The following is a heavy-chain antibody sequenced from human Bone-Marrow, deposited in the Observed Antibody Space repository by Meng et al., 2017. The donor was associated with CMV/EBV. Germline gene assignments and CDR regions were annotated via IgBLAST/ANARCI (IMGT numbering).Heavy chain of an antibody. Sequence: GESLKISCAASGFTFSSYGMHWVRQAPGKGLEWVAFIRYDGSNKYYADSVKGRFTISRDNSKNTLYLQMNSLRAEDTAVYYCAKDLAYSYVIHYYYYGMDVWGQGPTVTVSS. CDR1: GFTFSSYG. D-gene: IGHD5-18*01. CDR2: IRYDGSNK. J-gene: IGHJ6*02. V-gene: IGHV3-30*02. CDR3: AKDLAYSYVIHYYYYGMDV.